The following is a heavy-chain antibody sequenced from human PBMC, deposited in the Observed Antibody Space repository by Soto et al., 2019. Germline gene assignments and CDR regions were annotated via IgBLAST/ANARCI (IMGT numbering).Heavy chain of an antibody. Sequence: GGSLRLSCAASGFTFSSYAMSWVRQAPGKGLEWVSAISGSGGSTYYADSVKGRFTISRDNSKNTLYLQMNSLRAEDTAVYYSANTEGPGYSSSWYVFYYYGMDVWGQGTTVTVSS. CDR3: ANTEGPGYSSSWYVFYYYGMDV. V-gene: IGHV3-23*01. CDR1: GFTFSSYA. J-gene: IGHJ6*02. D-gene: IGHD6-13*01. CDR2: ISGSGGST.